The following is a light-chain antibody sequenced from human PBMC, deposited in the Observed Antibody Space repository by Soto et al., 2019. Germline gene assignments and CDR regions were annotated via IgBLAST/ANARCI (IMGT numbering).Light chain of an antibody. CDR1: QSVGGD. CDR2: GAS. V-gene: IGKV3-15*01. CDR3: QQYENWPQLT. J-gene: IGKJ4*01. Sequence: ERVMTQSPATLSVSPGERATLSCRASQSVGGDLAWYQQKPGQAPRLLIYGASSRAPGIPDRFSGSGSGTEFTLTISSLQSEDYAVYYCQQYENWPQLTFGGGTKVEIK.